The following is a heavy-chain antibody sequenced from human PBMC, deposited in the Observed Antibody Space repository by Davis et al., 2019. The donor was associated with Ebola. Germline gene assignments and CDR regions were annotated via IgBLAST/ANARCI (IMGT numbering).Heavy chain of an antibody. V-gene: IGHV5-51*01. J-gene: IGHJ3*02. CDR2: ISPADSHT. D-gene: IGHD4-17*01. Sequence: GESLKISCKSSGYNFRNFWIGWVRQMPGKGLQWVGIISPADSHTRYSPSFQGQVTISADNSITTSFLQWSSLKASDTAIYYCATHRRSVTGYAFDIWGQGTMVTVSS. CDR1: GYNFRNFW. CDR3: ATHRRSVTGYAFDI.